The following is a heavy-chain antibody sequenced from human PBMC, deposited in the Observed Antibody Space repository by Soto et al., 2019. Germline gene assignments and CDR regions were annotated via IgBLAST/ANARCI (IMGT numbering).Heavy chain of an antibody. J-gene: IGHJ6*03. V-gene: IGHV3-33*01. CDR2: IWYDGTNK. Sequence: QVQLVESGGGVVQPGRSLRLSCATSGFTFNSSGMQWVRQAPGKGLEWVAVIWYDGTNKYYADSVKGRFTISRDNAKNTLYLQMNSLRVDDTAVYYCAGAEPSDASFGARYYYYYSMDVWGKGTTVIVSS. D-gene: IGHD1-26*01. CDR1: GFTFNSSG. CDR3: AGAEPSDASFGARYYYYYSMDV.